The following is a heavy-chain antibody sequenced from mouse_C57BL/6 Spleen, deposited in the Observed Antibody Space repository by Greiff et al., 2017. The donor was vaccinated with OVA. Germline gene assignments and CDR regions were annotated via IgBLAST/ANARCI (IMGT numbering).Heavy chain of an antibody. CDR2: KSYDGSN. D-gene: IGHD1-1*01. Sequence: ESGPGLVKPSQSLSLTCSVTGYSITSGYYWNWIRQFPGNKLEWMGYKSYDGSNNYNPSLKNRISITRDTSKNQFFLKLNSVTTEDTATYYCAREGITTEGFAYWGQGTLVTVSA. CDR1: GYSITSGYY. V-gene: IGHV3-6*01. J-gene: IGHJ3*01. CDR3: AREGITTEGFAY.